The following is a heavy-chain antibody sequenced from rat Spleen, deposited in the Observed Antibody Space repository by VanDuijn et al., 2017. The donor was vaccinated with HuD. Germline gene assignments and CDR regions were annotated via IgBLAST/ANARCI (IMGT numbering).Heavy chain of an antibody. V-gene: IGHV5-31*01. J-gene: IGHJ1*01. CDR2: ITNAHTT. CDR3: TTLSSYTDWYFDF. D-gene: IGHD1-2*01. CDR1: GFTFKNYW. Sequence: EVQLVESGGGLVQPGRSLRLSCVASGFTFKNYWMTWIRQAPGKGLEWVASITNAHTTYYRDSVRGRFTISRDDAKSTLYLQMDSLRSVDTATYYCTTLSSYTDWYFDFWGPGTMVTVSS.